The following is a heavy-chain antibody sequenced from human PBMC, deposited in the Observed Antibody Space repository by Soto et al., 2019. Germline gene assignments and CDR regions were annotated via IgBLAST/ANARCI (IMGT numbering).Heavy chain of an antibody. V-gene: IGHV4-4*02. Sequence: PSETLSLTCAVSGGSLSSSNWWSWVRQPPGKGLEWIGEIYHSGSTNCNPSLKSRVTISVDKSKNQFSLKLSSVTAADTAVYYCARSPDSSGYYPRWYYYGMDVWGQGTTVTVSS. D-gene: IGHD3-22*01. CDR1: GGSLSSSNW. CDR3: ARSPDSSGYYPRWYYYGMDV. CDR2: IYHSGST. J-gene: IGHJ6*02.